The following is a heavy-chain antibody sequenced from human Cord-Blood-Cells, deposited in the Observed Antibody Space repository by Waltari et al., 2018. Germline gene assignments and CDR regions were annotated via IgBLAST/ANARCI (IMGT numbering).Heavy chain of an antibody. CDR1: GGSISSGDYY. Sequence: QVQLQESGPGLVKSSQTLSLTCNVSGGSISSGDYYWRWIRQPPGKGLEWIRYIYCSGSNFVNASLKSRCTISVDTSKNHFSLRLSSVTAANTAVYYCASAAAATVDRARGVDYGGQGTLVTVSA. V-gene: IGHV4-30-4*01. CDR3: ASAAAATVDRARGVDY. J-gene: IGHJ4*02. D-gene: IGHD6-13*01. CDR2: IYCSGSN.